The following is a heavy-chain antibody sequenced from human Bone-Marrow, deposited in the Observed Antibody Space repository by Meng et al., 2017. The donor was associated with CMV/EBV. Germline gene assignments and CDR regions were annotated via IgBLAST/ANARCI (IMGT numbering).Heavy chain of an antibody. CDR3: AKEDAYYGDSLASYFDY. CDR1: GFTFSSYS. V-gene: IGHV3-23*01. Sequence: GGSLRLSCAASGFTFSSYSMNWVRQAPGKGLEWVSAISGSGGSTYYADSVKGRFTISRDNSKNTLYLQMNSLRAEDTAVYYCAKEDAYYGDSLASYFDYWGQGTLVTVSS. J-gene: IGHJ4*02. D-gene: IGHD4-17*01. CDR2: ISGSGGST.